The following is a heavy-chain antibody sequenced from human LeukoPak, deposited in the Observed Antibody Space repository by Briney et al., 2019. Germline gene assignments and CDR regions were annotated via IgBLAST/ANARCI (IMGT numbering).Heavy chain of an antibody. V-gene: IGHV4-30-4*01. D-gene: IGHD3-22*01. CDR1: GGSISSGDYY. CDR2: IYYSGST. Sequence: SETLPLTCTVSGGSISSGDYYWSWIRQPPGKGLEWIGYIYYSGSTYYNPSLKSRVTISVDTSKNQFSLKLSSVTAADTAVYYCARERKQTEDSSGYYYYFDYWGQGTLVTVSS. J-gene: IGHJ4*02. CDR3: ARERKQTEDSSGYYYYFDY.